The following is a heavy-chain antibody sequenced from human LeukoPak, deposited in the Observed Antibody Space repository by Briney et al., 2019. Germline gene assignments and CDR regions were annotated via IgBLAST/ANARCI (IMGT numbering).Heavy chain of an antibody. CDR1: GGSISTYY. J-gene: IGHJ5*02. D-gene: IGHD3-10*01. Sequence: SETLSLTCTVSGGSISTYYWNWIRQPPGKGLEWIGYIYYSGATNYNPSLKSRVTISVDTSKNQFSLKLSSVTAADTAVYYCARVIGHITMVRGVLNWFDPWGQGTLVTVSS. V-gene: IGHV4-59*01. CDR2: IYYSGAT. CDR3: ARVIGHITMVRGVLNWFDP.